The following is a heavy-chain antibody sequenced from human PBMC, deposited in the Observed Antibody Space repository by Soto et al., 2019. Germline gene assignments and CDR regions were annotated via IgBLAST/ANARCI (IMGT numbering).Heavy chain of an antibody. D-gene: IGHD3-3*01. J-gene: IGHJ4*02. Sequence: QVQLVESGGGVVQPGRSLRLSCAASGFTFSSYGMHWVRQAPGKGLEWVAGISYDGSNKYYADSVKGRFTISRDNSKNTLYLQMNSLRAEDTAVYYCAKGIVFLEWLSGFDYWGQGTLVTVSS. CDR3: AKGIVFLEWLSGFDY. CDR2: ISYDGSNK. CDR1: GFTFSSYG. V-gene: IGHV3-30*18.